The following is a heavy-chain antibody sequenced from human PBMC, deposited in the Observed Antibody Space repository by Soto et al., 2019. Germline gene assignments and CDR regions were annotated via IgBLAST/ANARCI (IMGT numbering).Heavy chain of an antibody. CDR2: FDPEDGET. D-gene: IGHD6-13*01. J-gene: IGHJ2*01. CDR1: GDNLTELY. Sequence: APVKISGTVSGDNLTELYIHALRHAPGHWIERQGGFDPEDGETIYAQEFKGRVTMTEDTSTDTAYMELSSLRSEDTAVYYCATVNTFAAAEDRIRYTFRVSAFLQALTDL. CDR3: ATVNTFAAAEDRIRYTFRVSAFLQALTDL. V-gene: IGHV1-24*01.